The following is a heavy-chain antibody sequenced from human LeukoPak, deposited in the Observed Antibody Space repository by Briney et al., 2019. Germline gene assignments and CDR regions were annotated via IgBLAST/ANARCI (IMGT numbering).Heavy chain of an antibody. J-gene: IGHJ3*02. CDR1: GGSISSYY. CDR2: IYYSGST. Sequence: SEALSLTCTVSGGSISSYYWSWIRQPPGKGLEWIGYIYYSGSTNYNPSLKSRVTISVDTSKNQFSLKLSSVTAADTAVYYCARPLRPGIKRIKAFDIWGQGTMVTVSS. V-gene: IGHV4-59*12. CDR3: ARPLRPGIKRIKAFDI. D-gene: IGHD3-10*01.